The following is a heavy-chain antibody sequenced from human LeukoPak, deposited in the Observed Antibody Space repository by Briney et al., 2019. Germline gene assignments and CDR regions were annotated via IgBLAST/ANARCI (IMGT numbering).Heavy chain of an antibody. CDR2: ITSSGNAI. V-gene: IGHV3-11*01. Sequence: PGGSLRLSCAASGFIFSDDYMSWIRQAPGKGLEWVSYITSSGNAIYYADSVKGRFTISRDNAKNSLYLQMHSLRAEDTAVYYCAREGQLVRGPVTGWGQGTLVTVSS. CDR3: AREGQLVRGPVTG. CDR1: GFIFSDDY. D-gene: IGHD6-6*01. J-gene: IGHJ4*02.